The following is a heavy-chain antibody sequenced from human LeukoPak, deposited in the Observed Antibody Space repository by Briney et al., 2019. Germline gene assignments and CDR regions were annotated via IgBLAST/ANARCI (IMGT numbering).Heavy chain of an antibody. V-gene: IGHV3-9*01. CDR3: AKALYDSSGYYYVHAFDI. Sequence: GGSLRLSCAASGFTFDDYAMHWVRQAPGKGLEWVSGISWNSGSIGYADSVKGRFTISRDNAKNSLYLQMNSLRAEDTALYYCAKALYDSSGYYYVHAFDIWGQGTMVTVSS. CDR2: ISWNSGSI. D-gene: IGHD3-22*01. CDR1: GFTFDDYA. J-gene: IGHJ3*02.